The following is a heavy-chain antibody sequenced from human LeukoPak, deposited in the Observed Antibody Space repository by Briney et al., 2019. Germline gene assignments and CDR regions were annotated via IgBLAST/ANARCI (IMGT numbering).Heavy chain of an antibody. V-gene: IGHV3-66*01. CDR3: ARGTVTMVDY. D-gene: IGHD3-10*01. Sequence: GGSLILSCAASGFTVSSNYMSWVRQAPGRGLEWVSVIYSGGSTYYADSVKGRFTISRDNSKNTLFLQMNSLRAGDTAVYYCARGTVTMVDYWGQGTLVTVSS. J-gene: IGHJ4*02. CDR1: GFTVSSNY. CDR2: IYSGGST.